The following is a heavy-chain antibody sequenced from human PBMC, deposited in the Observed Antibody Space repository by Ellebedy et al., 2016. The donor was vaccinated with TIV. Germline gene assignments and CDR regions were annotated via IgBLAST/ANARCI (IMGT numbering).Heavy chain of an antibody. D-gene: IGHD1-14*01. CDR2: IDNGGRT. CDR3: ASSGPYYYYAMDV. Sequence: GESLKISCAASGFTVSSNYMSWVRQAPGKGLEWVSVIDNGGRTYYADSVKGRFTISRDNSKSTLYLQMSSLRAEDTAMYYCASSGPYYYYAMDVWGQGTTVTVSS. CDR1: GFTVSSNY. V-gene: IGHV3-53*01. J-gene: IGHJ6*02.